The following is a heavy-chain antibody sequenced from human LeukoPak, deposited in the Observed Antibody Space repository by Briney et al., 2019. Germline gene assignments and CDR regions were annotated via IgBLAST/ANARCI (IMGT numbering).Heavy chain of an antibody. Sequence: AASVKVSCKASGYTFTGYYMHWVRQAPGQGLEWMGWINPNSGGTNYAQKFQGRVTMTRDTSISTAYMELSRLRSDDTAVYYCAREDSSSWYRYYYYGMDVWGQGTTVTVSS. CDR3: AREDSSSWYRYYYYGMDV. CDR2: INPNSGGT. V-gene: IGHV1-2*02. J-gene: IGHJ6*02. CDR1: GYTFTGYY. D-gene: IGHD6-13*01.